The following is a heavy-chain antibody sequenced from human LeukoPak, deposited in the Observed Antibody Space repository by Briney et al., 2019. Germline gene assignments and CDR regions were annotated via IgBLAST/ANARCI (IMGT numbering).Heavy chain of an antibody. CDR3: ARGTWIQLRYFDL. CDR2: IYHSGST. V-gene: IGHV4-30-2*06. J-gene: IGHJ2*01. D-gene: IGHD5-18*01. Sequence: SETLSLTCAVSGGSISSGGYSWSWIRQSPGKGLEWIGYIYHSGSTYYNPSLKSRVTISVDRSENQFSLKLNSVTAADTAVHYCARGTWIQLRYFDLWGRGTLVTVSS. CDR1: GGSISSGGYS.